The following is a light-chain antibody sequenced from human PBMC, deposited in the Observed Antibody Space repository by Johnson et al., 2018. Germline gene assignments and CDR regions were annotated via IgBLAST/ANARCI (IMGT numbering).Light chain of an antibody. CDR2: ENN. CDR3: GTWDSSLSAGNV. CDR1: SSNIGNNY. Sequence: QSVLTQPLSVSVAPGQKVTISCSGSSSNIGNNYVSWYQQLPGTAPKLLIYENNKRPSGIPDRFSGSKSGTSATLGITGLQTGDEADYYCGTWDSSLSAGNVFGTGTKVTVL. J-gene: IGLJ1*01. V-gene: IGLV1-51*02.